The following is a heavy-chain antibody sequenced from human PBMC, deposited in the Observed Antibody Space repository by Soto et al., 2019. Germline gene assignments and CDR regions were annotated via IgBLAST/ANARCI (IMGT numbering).Heavy chain of an antibody. CDR3: ARDASSSWKFYYYMDV. J-gene: IGHJ6*03. V-gene: IGHV1-46*03. CDR2: INPSGGST. Sequence: ASVKVSCKASGYTFTSYYMHWVRQAPGQGLEWMGIINPSGGSTSYAQKFQGRVTMTRDTSTSTVYMELSSLRSEDTAVYYCARDASSSWKFYYYMDVWDKGTTVTVSS. CDR1: GYTFTSYY. D-gene: IGHD6-13*01.